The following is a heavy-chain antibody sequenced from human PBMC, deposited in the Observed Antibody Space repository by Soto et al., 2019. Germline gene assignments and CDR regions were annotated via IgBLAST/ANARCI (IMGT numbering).Heavy chain of an antibody. CDR2: IYNTGST. Sequence: SETLSLTCTVSGGSISSYYWSWIRQPPGKGLEWIGYIYNTGSTIYNPSLKSRVTISVDTSKNQFSLKLSSVTAADTAVYYCARDFTDSSGPTLGMGVWGQGTTVTVSS. V-gene: IGHV4-59*12. D-gene: IGHD6-19*01. CDR3: ARDFTDSSGPTLGMGV. CDR1: GGSISSYY. J-gene: IGHJ6*02.